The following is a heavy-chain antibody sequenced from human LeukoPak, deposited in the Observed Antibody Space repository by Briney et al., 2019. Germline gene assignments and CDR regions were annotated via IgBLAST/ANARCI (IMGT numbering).Heavy chain of an antibody. CDR2: IYTSGST. V-gene: IGHV4-4*07. Sequence: SETLSLTCTVSGGSISSYYWSWIRQPAGEGLEWIGRIYTSGSTHYNPSLKSRVTMSVDTSKNQFSLKLSSVTAADTAVYYCARELGGYSYGYIDYWGQGTLVTVSS. J-gene: IGHJ4*02. CDR3: ARELGGYSYGYIDY. D-gene: IGHD5-18*01. CDR1: GGSISSYY.